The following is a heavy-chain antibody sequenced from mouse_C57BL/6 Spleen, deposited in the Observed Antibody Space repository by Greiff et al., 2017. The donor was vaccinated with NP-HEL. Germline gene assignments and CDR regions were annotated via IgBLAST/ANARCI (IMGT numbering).Heavy chain of an antibody. Sequence: QVQLKESGAELARPGASVKLSCKASGYTFTSYGISWVKQRTGQGLEWIGEIYPRSGNTYYNEKFKGKATLAADKSSSTAYMELRSLTSEDSAVYFCAGCITTVVATRYFDVWGTGTTVTVSS. CDR3: AGCITTVVATRYFDV. CDR1: GYTFTSYG. V-gene: IGHV1-81*01. D-gene: IGHD1-1*01. J-gene: IGHJ1*03. CDR2: IYPRSGNT.